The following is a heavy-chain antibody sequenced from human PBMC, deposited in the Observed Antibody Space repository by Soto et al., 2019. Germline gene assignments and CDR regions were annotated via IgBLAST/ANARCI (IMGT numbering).Heavy chain of an antibody. V-gene: IGHV3-30*18. CDR1: GFTFSSYG. Sequence: PGGSLRLSCAASGFTFSSYGMHWVRQAPGKGLEWVTGILYDGSDKYYADSVKGRFTISRENSKNTLYLQMNSLRTEDSAVYYCAKEVGGFGDFVDHWGQGTPVTVSS. CDR2: ILYDGSDK. D-gene: IGHD3-10*01. J-gene: IGHJ4*02. CDR3: AKEVGGFGDFVDH.